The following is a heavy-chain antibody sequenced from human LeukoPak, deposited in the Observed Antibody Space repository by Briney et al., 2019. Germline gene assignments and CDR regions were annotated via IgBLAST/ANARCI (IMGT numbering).Heavy chain of an antibody. Sequence: GGSLRLSCAASGFTFSSYGMHWVRQAPGKGLEWVAVISYDGSNKYYADSVKGRFTISRNNSKNTLYLQMNSLRAEDTAVYYCAKVKGQWLGDYWGQGTLVTVSS. CDR3: AKVKGQWLGDY. J-gene: IGHJ4*02. CDR2: ISYDGSNK. CDR1: GFTFSSYG. V-gene: IGHV3-30*18. D-gene: IGHD6-19*01.